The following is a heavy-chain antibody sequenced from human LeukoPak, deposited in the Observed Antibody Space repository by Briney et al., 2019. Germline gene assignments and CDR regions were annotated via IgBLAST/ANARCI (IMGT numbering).Heavy chain of an antibody. J-gene: IGHJ6*02. V-gene: IGHV3-23*01. Sequence: GGSLRLSCAASGFTFSSYAMGWVRQAPGKGLEWVSAISGSGGSTYYADSVKGRFTISRDNSKNTLYLQMNSLRAEDTAVYYCAREMAGAYYYGMDVWGQGTTVTVSS. CDR2: ISGSGGST. D-gene: IGHD1-26*01. CDR1: GFTFSSYA. CDR3: AREMAGAYYYGMDV.